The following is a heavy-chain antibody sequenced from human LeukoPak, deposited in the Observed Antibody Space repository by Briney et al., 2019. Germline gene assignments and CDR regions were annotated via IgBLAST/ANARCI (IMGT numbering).Heavy chain of an antibody. CDR2: ISAYNGNT. J-gene: IGHJ4*02. V-gene: IGHV1-18*01. CDR3: ARDPYSGSYSGIEGFDY. CDR1: GYTFTSYG. D-gene: IGHD1-26*01. Sequence: GASVKVSCKASGYTFTSYGISWVRQAPGQGLEWMGWISAYNGNTNYAQKLQGRVTMTTDTSTSTAYMELRSLRPDDTAVYYCARDPYSGSYSGIEGFDYWGQGTLVTVSS.